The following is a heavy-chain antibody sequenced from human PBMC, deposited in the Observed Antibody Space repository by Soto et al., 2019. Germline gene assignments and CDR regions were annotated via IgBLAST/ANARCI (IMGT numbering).Heavy chain of an antibody. D-gene: IGHD6-19*01. J-gene: IGHJ4*02. CDR2: INHSGST. V-gene: IGHV4-34*01. CDR1: GGSFSGYY. Sequence: QVQLQQWGAGLLKPSETLSLTCAVYGGSFSGYYWSWIRQPPGKGLEWIGEINHSGSTNYNPSLKRRVTISVDTSKNQFSLKLSSVTAADTAVYYCARGLGIAVAGSYYFDYWGQGTLVTVSS. CDR3: ARGLGIAVAGSYYFDY.